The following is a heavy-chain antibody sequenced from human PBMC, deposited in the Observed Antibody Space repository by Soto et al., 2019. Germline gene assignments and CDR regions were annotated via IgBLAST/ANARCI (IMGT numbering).Heavy chain of an antibody. CDR2: IYYSGST. CDR3: ARVLSRNNYYYMDV. Sequence: SETLSLTCTVSGGSLSSGGYYWSRIRQHPGKGLEWIGYIYYSGSTYYNPSLKSRVTISADTSKNQFSLKLTSVTAADTAVYYCARVLSRNNYYYMDVWGKGTTVTVSS. D-gene: IGHD1-1*01. J-gene: IGHJ6*03. V-gene: IGHV4-31*03. CDR1: GGSLSSGGYY.